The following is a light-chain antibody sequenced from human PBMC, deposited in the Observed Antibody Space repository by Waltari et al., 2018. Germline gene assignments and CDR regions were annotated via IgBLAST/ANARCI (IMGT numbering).Light chain of an antibody. CDR2: LNSDGSY. J-gene: IGLJ2*01. V-gene: IGLV4-69*02. CDR3: QTWGTGIFWT. Sequence: QVSLTQSPSASASLGASANLTCTLHSAHSPFAIAWPQRQPEKGPRFLMTLNSDGSYIQGDGIPDRFSGSSSGAERYLIISSLQFEDEADYYCQTWGTGIFWTFGGGTKLTVL. CDR1: SAHSPFA.